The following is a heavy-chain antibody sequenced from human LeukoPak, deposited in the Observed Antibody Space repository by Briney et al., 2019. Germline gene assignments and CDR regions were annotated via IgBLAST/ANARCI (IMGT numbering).Heavy chain of an antibody. CDR2: INPNSGGT. CDR3: ARGPLMTTVTTFTY. J-gene: IGHJ4*02. D-gene: IGHD4-17*01. CDR1: GYTFTGYY. Sequence: GSVNVSCKASGYTFTGYYMHWVRQAPGQGVEWMGWINPNSGGTNYAQKFQGRVTTTRDTSISTAYMELSRLRSDDTAVYYCARGPLMTTVTTFTYWGQGTLVTVSS. V-gene: IGHV1-2*02.